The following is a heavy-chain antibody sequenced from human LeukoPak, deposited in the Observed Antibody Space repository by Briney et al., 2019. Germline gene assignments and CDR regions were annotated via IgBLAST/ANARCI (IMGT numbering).Heavy chain of an antibody. V-gene: IGHV3-74*01. D-gene: IGHD2/OR15-2a*01. J-gene: IGHJ3*02. CDR2: INPDDESA. CDR3: LTIVETTFDAFDI. Sequence: GGSLRLSCAASGFTFSKYWLHWLRQAPGKGLVWVSRINPDDESASYADSVKGRFTIARDDARKTLYLQMNSLRAEDTAVYYCLTIVETTFDAFDIWGQGTMVTVSS. CDR1: GFTFSKYW.